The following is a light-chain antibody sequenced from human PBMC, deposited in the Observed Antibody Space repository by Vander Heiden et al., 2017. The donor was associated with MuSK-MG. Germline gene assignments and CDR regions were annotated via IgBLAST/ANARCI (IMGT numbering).Light chain of an antibody. J-gene: IGLJ2*01. Sequence: SALTQPASVSGSPGQSITISCTGTSSDVGGYNYVSWYQQHPGKAPKLMIYDVSNRPSGFSNRFSGSKSGNTASLTISGLQAEDEADYYCSSYTSSSTPVVFGGGTKLTVL. CDR3: SSYTSSSTPVV. V-gene: IGLV2-14*03. CDR1: SSDVGGYNY. CDR2: DVS.